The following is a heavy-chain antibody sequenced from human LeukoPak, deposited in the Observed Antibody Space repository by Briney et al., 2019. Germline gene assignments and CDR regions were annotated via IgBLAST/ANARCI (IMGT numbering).Heavy chain of an antibody. CDR3: ARAAEKVQLLPPDY. V-gene: IGHV1-18*01. J-gene: IGHJ4*02. D-gene: IGHD2-2*01. CDR1: GYTFTSFF. CDR2: ISAYNGNT. Sequence: GASVNVSCKASGYTFTSFFISWVRQAPGQGLEWMGWISAYNGNTNYAENLQGRVTMTTDTSTSTVYMGLSSLRSEDTAVYYCARAAEKVQLLPPDYWGQGTLVTVSS.